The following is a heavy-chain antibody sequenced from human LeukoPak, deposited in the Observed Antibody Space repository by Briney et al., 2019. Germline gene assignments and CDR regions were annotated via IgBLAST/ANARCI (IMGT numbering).Heavy chain of an antibody. CDR1: GGSVTSTNW. Sequence: ASETLSLTCGVSGGSVTSTNWWTWVRQPPGKGLEWIGEVHLDGRTNYNPSLKSRLTMSVDLSENHVSLKLTSVTAADTAVYYCAREGGFYRPLDYSGQGTLVTVSS. V-gene: IGHV4-4*02. CDR3: AREGGFYRPLDY. J-gene: IGHJ4*02. CDR2: VHLDGRT. D-gene: IGHD3-3*01.